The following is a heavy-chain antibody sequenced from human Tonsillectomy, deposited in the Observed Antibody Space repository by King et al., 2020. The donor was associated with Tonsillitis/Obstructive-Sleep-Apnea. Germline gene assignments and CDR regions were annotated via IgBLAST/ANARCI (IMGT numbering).Heavy chain of an antibody. CDR1: GGSISSYY. CDR2: IYYSGST. J-gene: IGHJ4*01. CDR3: ASRIHYYILTVYYSYNFDY. D-gene: IGHD3-9*01. Sequence: QLQESGPGLVKPSETLSLTCTVSGGSISSYYWSWIRQPPGKGLEWIGYIYYSGSTNYNPSLKSRVTISVDTSKNQFSLKLSSVTAADTAVYYCASRIHYYILTVYYSYNFDYWGHGTLVTVSS. V-gene: IGHV4-59*08.